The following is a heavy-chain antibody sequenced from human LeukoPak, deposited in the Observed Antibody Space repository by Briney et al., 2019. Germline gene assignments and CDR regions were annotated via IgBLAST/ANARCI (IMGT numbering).Heavy chain of an antibody. CDR3: AKAVGSSGYFSRDAFDI. CDR1: GFTFSSYA. CDR2: ISGGGSGT. D-gene: IGHD3-22*01. Sequence: GGSLRLSCAPSGFTFSSYAMSWVRQAPGKGLEWVAVISGGGSGTYYADSVRGRFTISRDNSKNTVYLQMNSLRAEDTAIYYCAKAVGSSGYFSRDAFDIWGQGTMVTVSS. J-gene: IGHJ3*02. V-gene: IGHV3-23*01.